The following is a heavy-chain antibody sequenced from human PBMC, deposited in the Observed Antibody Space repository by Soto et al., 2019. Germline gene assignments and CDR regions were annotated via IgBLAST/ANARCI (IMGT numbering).Heavy chain of an antibody. CDR3: ARDPVTTTDWFDP. J-gene: IGHJ5*02. V-gene: IGHV3-66*01. CDR1: GFTVSSNY. CDR2: IYSGGST. Sequence: HPGGSLRLSCAASGFTVSSNYMSWVRQAPGKGLEWVSVIYSGGSTYYADSVKGRFTISRDDSKNTLYLQMNSLRAEDTAVYYCARDPVTTTDWFDPWGQGTLVTVSS. D-gene: IGHD5-12*01.